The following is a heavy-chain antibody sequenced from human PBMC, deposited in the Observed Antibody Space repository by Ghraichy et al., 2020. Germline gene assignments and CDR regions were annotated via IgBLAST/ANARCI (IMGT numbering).Heavy chain of an antibody. V-gene: IGHV4-39*01. CDR2: ISHSGST. J-gene: IGHJ4*02. CDR3: ARSRSSSWFDY. Sequence: SETLSLTCTVSGGSISSRGSYWGWVRQPPGNGLEWIVSISHSGSTYYNSSLKSRVTISVDTSKNQFSLKLSSVTAADTAVYFCARSRSSSWFDYWGQGPLVSVSS. CDR1: GGSISSRGSY. D-gene: IGHD6-13*01.